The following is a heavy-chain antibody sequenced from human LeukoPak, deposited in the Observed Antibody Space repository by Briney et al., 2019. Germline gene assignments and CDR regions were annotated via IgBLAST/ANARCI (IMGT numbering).Heavy chain of an antibody. CDR2: ISYSGST. V-gene: IGHV4-31*03. J-gene: IGHJ5*02. CDR1: GGSITSGSYY. Sequence: SETLSLTCTVSGGSITSGSYYWSWIRQHPGKGLEWIGYISYSGSTYSNPSLKGRLTISLDTSKNHFSLKLSSVTAADTAVYYCARHIASRDPITELNWFDPWGQGTLVTVSS. CDR3: ARHIASRDPITELNWFDP. D-gene: IGHD1-14*01.